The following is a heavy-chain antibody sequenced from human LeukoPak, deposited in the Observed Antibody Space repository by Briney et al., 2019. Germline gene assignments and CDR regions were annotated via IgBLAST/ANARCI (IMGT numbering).Heavy chain of an antibody. CDR1: GASINDHY. D-gene: IGHD2-15*01. Sequence: SETLSLTCPVSGASINDHYWSWIGRPPGEGREGMGFIYSRVSTNYNPSLKSRVTISIDTSNSQFSLKLTSVTAADAGVYYCARQRCSGGSCYRVDQLYYMDVWGKGTTVTVSS. CDR3: ARQRCSGGSCYRVDQLYYMDV. V-gene: IGHV4-4*09. CDR2: IYSRVST. J-gene: IGHJ6*03.